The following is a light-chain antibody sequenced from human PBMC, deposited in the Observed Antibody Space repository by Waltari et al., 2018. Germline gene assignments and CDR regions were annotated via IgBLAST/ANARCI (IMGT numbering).Light chain of an antibody. CDR1: QSVSSN. CDR3: QQYNNWPPYT. J-gene: IGKJ2*01. Sequence: EIVMTQSPATLSLSPGERATLSCRASQSVSSNLAWYQQKPGQAPRLLIYGVSIRVTGIPARFSGSGSGTEFILTISSLQSEDFAVYYCQQYNNWPPYTFGQGTKLEI. CDR2: GVS. V-gene: IGKV3-15*01.